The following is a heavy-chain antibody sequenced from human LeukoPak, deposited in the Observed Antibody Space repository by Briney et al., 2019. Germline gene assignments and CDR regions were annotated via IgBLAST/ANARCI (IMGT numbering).Heavy chain of an antibody. CDR3: ARGPLLHDFWSGYLSLVFQH. CDR2: IYTSGST. D-gene: IGHD3-3*01. J-gene: IGHJ1*01. CDR1: GGSISSGSYY. V-gene: IGHV4-61*02. Sequence: PSETLSLTCTVSGGSISSGSYYWSWIRQPAGKGLEWIGRIYTSGSTNYNPSLKSRVTISVDTSKNQFSLKLSSVTAADTAVYYCARGPLLHDFWSGYLSLVFQHWGQGTLVTVSS.